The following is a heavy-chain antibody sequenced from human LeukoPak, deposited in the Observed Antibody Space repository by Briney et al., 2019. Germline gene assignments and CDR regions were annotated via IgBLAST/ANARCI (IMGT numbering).Heavy chain of an antibody. V-gene: IGHV4-38-2*02. Sequence: SETLSLTCSVSGYSINSGFCWGWIRQPPGKGLEWIGGIYHSGSTSYNPSLKSRVTMSVNTSKNQFSLNLTSVTAADTAVYSCAREGGDPRWLDPWGQGTLVTVSS. CDR3: AREGGDPRWLDP. D-gene: IGHD6-25*01. CDR2: IYHSGST. J-gene: IGHJ5*02. CDR1: GYSINSGFC.